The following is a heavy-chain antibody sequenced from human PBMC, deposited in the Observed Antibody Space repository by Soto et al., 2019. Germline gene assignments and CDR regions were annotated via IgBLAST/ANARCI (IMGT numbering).Heavy chain of an antibody. CDR2: IYPGDSDT. D-gene: IGHD1-26*01. CDR3: ARHRGISGTYPQLDY. J-gene: IGHJ4*02. Sequence: GESLKISCKGSGYSFTSYWIGWVRQMPGKGLEWMGIIYPGDSDTRYSPSFQGQVTISADKSISTAYLQWSSLKASDTAMYYCARHRGISGTYPQLDYWGQGTLVTVSS. V-gene: IGHV5-51*01. CDR1: GYSFTSYW.